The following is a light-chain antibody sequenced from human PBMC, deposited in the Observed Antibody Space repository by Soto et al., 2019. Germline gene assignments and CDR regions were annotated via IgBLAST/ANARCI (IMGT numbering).Light chain of an antibody. Sequence: DIQMTQSPSTLSASVGDRVTITCRTSQSISSWLAWYQQKAGKAPKLLIYDASSLESGVPSRFSGSGSGTEFTLTISSLQADDFATYYCQQYYSYPTFGQGTRLEIK. CDR2: DAS. J-gene: IGKJ5*01. CDR3: QQYYSYPT. CDR1: QSISSW. V-gene: IGKV1-5*01.